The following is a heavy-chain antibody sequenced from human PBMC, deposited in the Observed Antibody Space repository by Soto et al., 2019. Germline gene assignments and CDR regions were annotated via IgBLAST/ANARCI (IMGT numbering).Heavy chain of an antibody. Sequence: SENPSPNRPVSCCFLNRGGYSLSWDPPPPGKGLEWIGHIFDSGSTYYNPSLKSRLTISVDTSKNQFSLRLSSVTAADTAVYYCAREIMPLTNDWYFDLWGRGTLVTVSS. D-gene: IGHD2-8*01. CDR2: IFDSGST. CDR1: CCFLNRGGYS. J-gene: IGHJ2*01. CDR3: AREIMPLTNDWYFDL. V-gene: IGHV4-30-4*01.